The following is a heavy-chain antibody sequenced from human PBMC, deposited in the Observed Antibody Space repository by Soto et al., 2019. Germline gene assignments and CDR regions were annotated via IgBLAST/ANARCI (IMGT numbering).Heavy chain of an antibody. CDR2: IYPGDSDT. CDR1: GYSFTSYW. V-gene: IGHV5-51*01. D-gene: IGHD2-15*01. J-gene: IGHJ6*03. Sequence: PGESLKISCKGSGYSFTSYWIGWVRQMPGKGLEWMGIIYPGDSDTRYGPSFQGQVTISADKSISTAYLQWSSLKASDTAMYYCARHRRRLSVDYYYYMDVWGKGTTVTVSS. CDR3: ARHRRRLSVDYYYYMDV.